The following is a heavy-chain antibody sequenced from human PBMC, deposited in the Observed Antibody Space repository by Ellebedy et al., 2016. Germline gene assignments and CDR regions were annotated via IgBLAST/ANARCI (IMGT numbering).Heavy chain of an antibody. D-gene: IGHD6-6*01. CDR2: IWYDGSDA. V-gene: IGHV3-33*08. CDR1: GVSISSNW. CDR3: ARDGIRPFFYYGMDV. Sequence: LSLTCAVSGVSISSNWWTWVRQAPGKGLEWVAVIWYDGSDAQYADSVKGRFTVSRDNSKNLVDLQMNSLRAEDTGLYYCARDGIRPFFYYGMDVWGQGTTVSVSS. J-gene: IGHJ6*02.